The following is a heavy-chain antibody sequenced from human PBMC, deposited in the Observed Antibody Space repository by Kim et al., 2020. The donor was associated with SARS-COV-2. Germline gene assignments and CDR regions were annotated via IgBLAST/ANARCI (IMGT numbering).Heavy chain of an antibody. CDR1: GFIFSPNA. V-gene: IGHV3-23*01. CDR3: AKDLLDYSAMAV. J-gene: IGHJ6*02. CDR2: IGGDAPT. D-gene: IGHD3-3*01. Sequence: GGSLRLSCVASGFIFSPNAMNCVRQAPGKGLEGVSGIGGDAPTHYADSVKGRFTISSDNSKNTLYLQTNSLRVEDTDIYYCAKDLLDYSAMAVWGQGTRVTVSS.